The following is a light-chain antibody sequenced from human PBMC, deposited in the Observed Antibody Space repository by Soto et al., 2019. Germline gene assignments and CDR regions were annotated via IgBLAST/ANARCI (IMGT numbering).Light chain of an antibody. V-gene: IGKV3-20*01. CDR2: DAS. J-gene: IGKJ1*01. Sequence: EIVLTQSPGTLSLSPGDTATLSCRASQSVSSSYLAWYQQKPGQAPRLLIFDASSRATGIPARFSGSGSGTDFTLTISRLEPEDFAVYSCPRYGSSPLTFGQGTKVAIK. CDR3: PRYGSSPLT. CDR1: QSVSSSY.